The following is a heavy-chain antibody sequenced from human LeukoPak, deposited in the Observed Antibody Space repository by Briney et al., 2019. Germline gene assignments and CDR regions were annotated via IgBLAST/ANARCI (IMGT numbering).Heavy chain of an antibody. CDR3: ARDRFDYGDYSWFDP. V-gene: IGHV3-64*04. J-gene: IGHJ5*02. CDR2: ISSDGSST. CDR1: GFTFSSYA. D-gene: IGHD4-17*01. Sequence: PGGSLRLSCSASGFTFSSYAMHWVRQAPGKGLEYVSAISSDGSSTSYADSVKGRFTISRDNAKNTLYLQMNSLRAEDTAVYYCARDRFDYGDYSWFDPWGQGTLVTVSS.